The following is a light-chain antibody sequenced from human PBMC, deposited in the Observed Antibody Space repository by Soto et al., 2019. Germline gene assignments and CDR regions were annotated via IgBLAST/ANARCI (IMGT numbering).Light chain of an antibody. V-gene: IGKV3-11*01. J-gene: IGKJ3*01. CDR3: QQRSNWL. CDR1: QSVSTY. Sequence: EIVLTQSPAILSLSPGERATLSCRASQSVSTYLAWYQQRLGQAPRLLIYDASNRATGIPARFSGSGSGTDFTLTISSLEPEDFVVYYCQQRSNWLFGPGTKVDFK. CDR2: DAS.